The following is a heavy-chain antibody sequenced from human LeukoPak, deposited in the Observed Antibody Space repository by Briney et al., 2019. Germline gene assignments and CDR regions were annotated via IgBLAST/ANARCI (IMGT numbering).Heavy chain of an antibody. V-gene: IGHV3-23*01. J-gene: IGHJ4*02. CDR1: GLTSSSYA. CDR2: ISGSGGST. D-gene: IGHD3-16*02. CDR3: AKGFYVWGSYRYDSPFDY. Sequence: RPGGSLRLSCAASGLTSSSYAMSWVRQAPGKGLEWVSAISGSGGSTYYADSVKGRFTISRDNSKNTLYLQMNSLRAEDTAVYYCAKGFYVWGSYRYDSPFDYWGQGTLVTVSS.